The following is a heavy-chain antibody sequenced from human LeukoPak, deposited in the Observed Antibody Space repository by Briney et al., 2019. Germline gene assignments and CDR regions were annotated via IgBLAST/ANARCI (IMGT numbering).Heavy chain of an antibody. CDR1: GFTFSNHA. CDR2: ISGGGVAI. Sequence: GGSLRLSCAASGFTFSNHAMSWVRQAPGKGLQWVSAISGGGVAIYYADSVKGRFTISRDNSKNTLYLQMNSLRAEDTAVYYCAKDGFDYYDSSGYYCFNYWGQGTLVTVSS. J-gene: IGHJ4*02. V-gene: IGHV3-23*01. CDR3: AKDGFDYYDSSGYYCFNY. D-gene: IGHD3-22*01.